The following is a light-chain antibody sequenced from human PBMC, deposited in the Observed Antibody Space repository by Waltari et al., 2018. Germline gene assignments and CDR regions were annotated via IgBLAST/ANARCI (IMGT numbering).Light chain of an antibody. CDR1: SSDVGSYNL. Sequence: QSALTQPASVSGSPGQSIPISCTGTSSDVGSYNLVSWYQQHPGKAPKLMIYEGSKRPSGVSNRFSGSKSGNTASLTISGLQAEDEADYFCSSYAGSSTLYVFGTGTKVTVL. CDR2: EGS. V-gene: IGLV2-23*01. CDR3: SSYAGSSTLYV. J-gene: IGLJ1*01.